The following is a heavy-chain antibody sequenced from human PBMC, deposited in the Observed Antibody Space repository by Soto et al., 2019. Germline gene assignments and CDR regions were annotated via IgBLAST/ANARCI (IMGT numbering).Heavy chain of an antibody. CDR3: AKIDGHLDRNYYGNTDYYGMDV. J-gene: IGHJ6*02. Sequence: GGSLRLSCAASGFTFSSYGMHWVRQAPGKGLEWVAVISYDGSNKYYADSVKGRFTISRDNSKNTLYLQMNSLRAEDTAVYYCAKIDGHLDRNYYGNTDYYGMDVWPRDHGHRLL. CDR2: ISYDGSNK. D-gene: IGHD3-10*01. CDR1: GFTFSSYG. V-gene: IGHV3-30*18.